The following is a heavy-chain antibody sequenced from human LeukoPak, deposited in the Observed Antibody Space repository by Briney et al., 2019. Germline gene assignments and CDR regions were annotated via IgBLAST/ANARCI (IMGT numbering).Heavy chain of an antibody. D-gene: IGHD1-26*01. CDR3: ASGGSYRRLDY. Sequence: SETLSLTCAVYGGSFSGCYWSWIRQPPGKGLEWIGEINHSGSTNYNPSLKSRVTISVDTSKNQFSLKLSSVTAANTAVYYCASGGSYRRLDYWGQGTLVTVSS. CDR2: INHSGST. CDR1: GGSFSGCY. J-gene: IGHJ4*02. V-gene: IGHV4-34*01.